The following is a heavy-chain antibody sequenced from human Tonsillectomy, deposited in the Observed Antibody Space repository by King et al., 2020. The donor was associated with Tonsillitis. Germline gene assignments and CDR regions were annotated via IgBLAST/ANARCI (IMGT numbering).Heavy chain of an antibody. Sequence: VQLVESGGGVVQPGRSLRLSCAASGFSFSSYGMHWVRQAPGKGLEWVAIISYDGSNKYYADSVKGRFTISRDNSKNTLYLQMNSLRAEDTAVYYCARVQCAGRSGFGGFDPWGQGTLITVSS. CDR1: GFSFSSYG. V-gene: IGHV3-30-3*01. CDR3: ARVQCAGRSGFGGFDP. CDR2: ISYDGSNK. J-gene: IGHJ5*02. D-gene: IGHD3-16*01.